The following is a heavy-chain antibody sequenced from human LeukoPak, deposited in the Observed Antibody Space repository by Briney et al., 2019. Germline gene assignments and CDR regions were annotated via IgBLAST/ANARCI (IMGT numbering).Heavy chain of an antibody. CDR1: GGSISSYY. CDR3: ASDIAVAGHGLAY. CDR2: IYYSGST. J-gene: IGHJ4*02. D-gene: IGHD6-19*01. V-gene: IGHV4-59*01. Sequence: PSETLSLTCTVSGGSISSYYWSWIRQPPGKGLEWIGYIYYSGSTNYNPSLKSRVTISVDTSKNQFSLKLSSVTAADTAVYYCASDIAVAGHGLAYWGQGTPVTVSS.